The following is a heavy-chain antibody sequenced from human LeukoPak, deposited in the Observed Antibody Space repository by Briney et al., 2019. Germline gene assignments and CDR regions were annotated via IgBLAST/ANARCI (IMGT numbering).Heavy chain of an antibody. D-gene: IGHD2-2*02. J-gene: IGHJ5*02. CDR2: INPNSGGT. V-gene: IGHV1-2*02. CDR3: ARERDRIVVVPAAILWGRENWFDP. Sequence: GASVKLSCKASGYTFTGYYMHWGRLAPGQGLELMGWINPNSGGTNYAQKFHGRVTMTRDKSISTAYMELSRLRSDDTAVYYCARERDRIVVVPAAILWGRENWFDPWGQGTLVTVSS. CDR1: GYTFTGYY.